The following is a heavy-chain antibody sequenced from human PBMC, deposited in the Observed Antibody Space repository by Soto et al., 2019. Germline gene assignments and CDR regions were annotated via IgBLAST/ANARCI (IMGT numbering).Heavy chain of an antibody. CDR3: ARARFGSVVTSYFDY. V-gene: IGHV4-31*03. J-gene: IGHJ4*02. D-gene: IGHD3-22*01. CDR2: IYYSGST. Sequence: SETLSLTCTVSGFTISSGGYYWSWIRQHPGKGREWIGYIYYSGSTYYNPSLKSRVTISVDTSKNQFSLKLSSVTAADTAVYYCARARFGSVVTSYFDYRGQGTLVTVSS. CDR1: GFTISSGGYY.